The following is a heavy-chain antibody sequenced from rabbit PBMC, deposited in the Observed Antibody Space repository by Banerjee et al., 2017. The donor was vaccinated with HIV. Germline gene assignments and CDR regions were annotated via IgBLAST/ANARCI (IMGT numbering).Heavy chain of an antibody. CDR3: ARDLAGVIGWNFNL. CDR2: IDTGSGNT. V-gene: IGHV1S45*01. CDR1: GFDFSSNR. Sequence: QEQLVESGGGLVQPEGSLTLTCKASGFDFSSNRMCWVRQAPGKGLESIACIDTGSGNTVYASWAKGRFTISKTSSTTVTLQMTSLTAADTATYFCARDLAGVIGWNFNLWGPGTLVTVS. D-gene: IGHD4-1*01. J-gene: IGHJ4*01.